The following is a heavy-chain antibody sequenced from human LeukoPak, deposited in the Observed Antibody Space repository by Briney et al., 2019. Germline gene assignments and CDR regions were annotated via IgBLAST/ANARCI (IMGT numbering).Heavy chain of an antibody. Sequence: SQTLSLTCAVSGGSISSGGYSWSWIRQPPGKGLEWIGYIYHSGSSYYNPSLRSRVTISVDTSKNHFSLKLSSVTAADTAVYYCARNRDGYNSFDYWGQGTLVTVSS. V-gene: IGHV4-30-2*05. CDR3: ARNRDGYNSFDY. CDR2: IYHSGSS. CDR1: GGSISSGGYS. D-gene: IGHD5-24*01. J-gene: IGHJ4*02.